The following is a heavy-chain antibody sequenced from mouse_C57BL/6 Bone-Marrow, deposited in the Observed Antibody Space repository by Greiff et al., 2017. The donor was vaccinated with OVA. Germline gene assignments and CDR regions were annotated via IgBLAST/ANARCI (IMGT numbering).Heavy chain of an antibody. D-gene: IGHD2-2*01. V-gene: IGHV14-4*01. CDR1: GFNIKDDY. Sequence: VHVKQSGAELVRPGASVKLSCTASGFNIKDDYMHWVKQRPEQGLEWIGWIDPENGDTEYASKFQGKATITADTSSNTAYLQLSSLTSEDTAVYYCNMMVTTNFDYWGQGTTLTVSS. CDR2: IDPENGDT. J-gene: IGHJ2*01. CDR3: NMMVTTNFDY.